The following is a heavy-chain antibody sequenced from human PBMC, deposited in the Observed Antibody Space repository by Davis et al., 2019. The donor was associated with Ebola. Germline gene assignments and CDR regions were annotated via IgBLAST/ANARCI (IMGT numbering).Heavy chain of an antibody. CDR3: ARRVRYASSWYFDY. Sequence: GESLKISCKGSGYRFTTYWIGWVRQMPGKGLEWIGIIYPGDSDTRYSPSFQGQVTISADESFSTAYLQWSSLKASDTAMYYCARRVRYASSWYFDYWGQGTLVTVSS. CDR1: GYRFTTYW. J-gene: IGHJ4*02. V-gene: IGHV5-51*01. CDR2: IYPGDSDT. D-gene: IGHD6-13*01.